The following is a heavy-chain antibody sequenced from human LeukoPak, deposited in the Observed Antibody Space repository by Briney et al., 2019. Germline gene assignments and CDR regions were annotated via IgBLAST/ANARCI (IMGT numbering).Heavy chain of an antibody. D-gene: IGHD3-22*01. CDR2: ISNDGSDK. CDR3: AKRDYSDSSTYAPLFDY. CDR1: GFTFRSCG. J-gene: IGHJ4*02. V-gene: IGHV3-30*18. Sequence: PGRSLRLSCAASGFTFRSCGMHWVRQAPGKGLEWVAVISNDGSDKFYADSVKGRFAISRDNSKNTLYLQMNSLRAEDTAMYYCAKRDYSDSSTYAPLFDYWGQGTLVTVSS.